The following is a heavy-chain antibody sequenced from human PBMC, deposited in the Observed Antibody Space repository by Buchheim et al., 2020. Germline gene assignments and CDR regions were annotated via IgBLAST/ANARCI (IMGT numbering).Heavy chain of an antibody. CDR2: ISYDGSNK. Sequence: VQLLESGGGVVQPGRSLRLSCAASGFTFSSYGMHWVRQAPGKGLEWVAVISYDGSNKYYADSVKGRFTISRDNSKNTLYLQMNSLRAEDTAVYYCAKSLPSSGWYDNYYYGMDVWGQGTT. CDR3: AKSLPSSGWYDNYYYGMDV. CDR1: GFTFSSYG. J-gene: IGHJ6*02. D-gene: IGHD6-19*01. V-gene: IGHV3-30*18.